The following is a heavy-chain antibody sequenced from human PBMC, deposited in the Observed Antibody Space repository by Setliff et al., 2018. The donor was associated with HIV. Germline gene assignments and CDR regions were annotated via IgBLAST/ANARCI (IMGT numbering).Heavy chain of an antibody. CDR2: IRSKAYGGTT. J-gene: IGHJ4*02. Sequence: SCTASGFTFGDYAMSWVRQAPGKGLEWVGFIRSKAYGGTTEYAASVKGRFTISRDDSKSIAYLQMNSLKTEDTAVYYCTRAWGSGWSEEDYFDYWGQGTLVTVSS. D-gene: IGHD6-19*01. CDR3: TRAWGSGWSEEDYFDY. CDR1: GFTFGDYA. V-gene: IGHV3-49*04.